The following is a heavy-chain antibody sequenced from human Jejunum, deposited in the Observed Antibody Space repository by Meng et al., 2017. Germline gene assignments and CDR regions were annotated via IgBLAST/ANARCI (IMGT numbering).Heavy chain of an antibody. CDR1: GDAVSSDNYY. J-gene: IGHJ4*02. V-gene: IGHV4-61*01. Sequence: VQLQDAGPGLVRPSETLSLTCTVSGDAVSSDNYYWSWIRQPTGKGLEWIGYIYYSGSTDHNPSLKSRVTMSVDTSRNQFSLNLSSVTAADTAVYYCARVILYSGSYYFDSWGQGTLVTVSS. D-gene: IGHD1-26*01. CDR3: ARVILYSGSYYFDS. CDR2: IYYSGST.